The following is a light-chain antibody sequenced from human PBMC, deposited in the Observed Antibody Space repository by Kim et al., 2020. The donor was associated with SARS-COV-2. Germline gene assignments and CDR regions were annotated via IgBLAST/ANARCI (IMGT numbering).Light chain of an antibody. CDR1: SSDVGGYNY. V-gene: IGLV2-23*02. CDR3: CSHAGSSTYVI. CDR2: DVS. Sequence: QSALTQPASVSGSPGQSITISCTGTSSDVGGYNYVSWYQQHPGKAPKLMIYDVSKRPSGVSNRFSGSKSGNTASLTISGLQTEDEADYYCCSHAGSSTYVIFGGGTQLTVL. J-gene: IGLJ2*01.